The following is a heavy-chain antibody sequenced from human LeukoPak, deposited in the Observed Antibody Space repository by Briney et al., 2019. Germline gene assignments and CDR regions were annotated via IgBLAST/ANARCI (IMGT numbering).Heavy chain of an antibody. V-gene: IGHV3-21*01. J-gene: IGHJ4*02. Sequence: GGSVRLSCAASGFNFSSYSMNWVRQAPGRGLEWVSSISSSIYIYYANSEKGRVTISRDNAKNSLYLQMNSLRAEDTAVYYCARDNRTTPPKLFDYWGQGTLVTVSS. CDR1: GFNFSSYS. D-gene: IGHD2/OR15-2a*01. CDR3: ARDNRTTPPKLFDY. CDR2: ISSSIYI.